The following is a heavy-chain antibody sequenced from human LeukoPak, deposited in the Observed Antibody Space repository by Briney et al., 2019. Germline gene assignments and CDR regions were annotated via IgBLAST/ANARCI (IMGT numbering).Heavy chain of an antibody. CDR2: IKQDGSEK. D-gene: IGHD6-19*01. CDR3: AKGDRNGWYFDY. V-gene: IGHV3-7*03. Sequence: GGSLRLSCAASGFTFSSYWMSWVRQAPGKGLEWVANIKQDGSEKYYADSVKGRFTISRDNAKNSLFLQMNSLRAEDTALYHCAKGDRNGWYFDYWGLGTLVTVPS. J-gene: IGHJ4*02. CDR1: GFTFSSYW.